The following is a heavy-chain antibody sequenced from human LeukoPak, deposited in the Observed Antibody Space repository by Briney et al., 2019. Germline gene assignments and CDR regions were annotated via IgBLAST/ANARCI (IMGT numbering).Heavy chain of an antibody. CDR2: INPNSGGT. Sequence: ASVKVSCKASGYTFTGYYMHWVRQAPGQGLEWMGWINPNSGGTNYAQKFQGRVTVTRDTSISTAYMELSRLRSDDTAVYYCASELGVVPAAFDYWGQGTLVTVSS. J-gene: IGHJ4*02. CDR3: ASELGVVPAAFDY. V-gene: IGHV1-2*02. CDR1: GYTFTGYY. D-gene: IGHD2-2*01.